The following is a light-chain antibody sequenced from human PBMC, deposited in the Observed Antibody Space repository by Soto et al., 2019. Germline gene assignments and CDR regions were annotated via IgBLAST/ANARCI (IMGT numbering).Light chain of an antibody. CDR2: AAS. Sequence: EIVMTQSPATLSVSPGERATLSCRAGQSVSSGLAWYQQKPGQTPRLLIYAASTRATGIPARFSSSGSGTEFTLTIRSLQSEDFAVYYCQQYNNWPLTFGGGTKVEIK. J-gene: IGKJ4*01. V-gene: IGKV3-15*01. CDR3: QQYNNWPLT. CDR1: QSVSSG.